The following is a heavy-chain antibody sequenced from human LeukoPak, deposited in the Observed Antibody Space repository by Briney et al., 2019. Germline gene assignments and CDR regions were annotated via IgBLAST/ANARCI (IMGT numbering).Heavy chain of an antibody. CDR3: AKGEDCSSTSCYTPDY. CDR2: INGDGSST. D-gene: IGHD2-2*02. Sequence: PGGSLRLSCEASGLTLSTYWIHWVRQGPGKGLEWVSRINGDGSSTSYADSVKGRFTISRDNSKNTLYLQMNSLRAEDTAVYYCAKGEDCSSTSCYTPDYWGQGTLVTVSS. CDR1: GLTLSTYW. V-gene: IGHV3-74*01. J-gene: IGHJ4*02.